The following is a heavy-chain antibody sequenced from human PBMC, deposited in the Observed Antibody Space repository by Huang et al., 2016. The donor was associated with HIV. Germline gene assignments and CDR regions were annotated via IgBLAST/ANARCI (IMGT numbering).Heavy chain of an antibody. D-gene: IGHD3-22*01. Sequence: EVQLVESGGALVQPGGSLKLSCVVSGFEFSKYSMNWVSQAPGKGLAWVSYISVTIRNIDDADSVKGRFTISRYNAKNSVFLQMRSLRAEDTALYYCARTEMEYYYGSSGYYPDYWGQGTQVTVSS. V-gene: IGHV3-48*01. CDR3: ARTEMEYYYGSSGYYPDY. J-gene: IGHJ4*02. CDR1: GFEFSKYS. CDR2: ISVTIRNI.